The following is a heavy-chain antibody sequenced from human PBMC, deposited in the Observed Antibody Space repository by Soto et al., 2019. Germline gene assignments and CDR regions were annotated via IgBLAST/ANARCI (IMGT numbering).Heavy chain of an antibody. CDR3: AKDAPIFYDSSGYPDY. J-gene: IGHJ4*02. CDR2: ISGSGGTT. V-gene: IGHV3-23*01. Sequence: PGGSLRLSCAASGFTFSRYAMTWVRQAPGKGLEWVSAISGSGGTTYNADSVKGRFTISRDNSKNTLYLQMNSLRAEDTAVYYCAKDAPIFYDSSGYPDYWGQGTLVTVSS. D-gene: IGHD3-22*01. CDR1: GFTFSRYA.